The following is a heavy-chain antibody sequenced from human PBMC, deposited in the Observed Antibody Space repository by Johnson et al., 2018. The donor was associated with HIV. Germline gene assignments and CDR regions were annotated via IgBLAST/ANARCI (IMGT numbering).Heavy chain of an antibody. V-gene: IGHV3-30*04. CDR1: GFTFSTYA. CDR3: AREMTHDDAFDI. D-gene: IGHD2-21*02. CDR2: ISYDGSNK. J-gene: IGHJ3*02. Sequence: QVQLVESGGGVVQPGRSLRLSCAASGFTFSTYAMHWVRQAPGKGLEWVALISYDGSNKYYADSVKGRFTISRDNSKNTLYLQMNTLRAEDTAVYYCAREMTHDDAFDIWGQGTMVTVSS.